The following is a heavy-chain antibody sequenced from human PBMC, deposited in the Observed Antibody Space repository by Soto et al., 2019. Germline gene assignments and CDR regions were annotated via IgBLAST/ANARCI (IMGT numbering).Heavy chain of an antibody. Sequence: EMQLVESGGDLVQPGGSLRLSCATSGFTFSSYWLHWVRQAPGKGLVWVSRIKSDGTSPTYADSVKCRFTISRDDAKNTLYLQMSGLRAEDTAVYYCTSAAKYYYMDVWGKGTTVTVSS. CDR3: TSAAKYYYMDV. J-gene: IGHJ6*03. V-gene: IGHV3-74*01. CDR1: GFTFSSYW. CDR2: IKSDGTSP.